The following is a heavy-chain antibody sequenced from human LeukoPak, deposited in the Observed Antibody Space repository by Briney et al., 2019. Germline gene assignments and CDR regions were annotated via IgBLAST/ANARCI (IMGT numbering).Heavy chain of an antibody. CDR2: INPNSGGT. D-gene: IGHD3-3*01. J-gene: IGHJ3*02. CDR3: ARDNELRFLEWSHAFDI. V-gene: IGHV1-2*06. CDR1: GYTFTGYY. Sequence: ASVKVSCKASGYTFTGYYMHWVRQAPGQGLEWMGRINPNSGGTNYAQKFQGRVTITADESTSTAYMELSSLRSEDTAVYYCARDNELRFLEWSHAFDIWGQGTMVTVSS.